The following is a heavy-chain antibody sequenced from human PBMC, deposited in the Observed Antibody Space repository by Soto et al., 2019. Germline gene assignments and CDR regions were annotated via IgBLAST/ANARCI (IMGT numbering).Heavy chain of an antibody. Sequence: QVQLQESGPGLVKPAETPSLTCTVSGGSVSSGSFYWSWIRQPPGKGLEWIGSVHYSGRTNYNPSLWSRVTLTVDTSKNPFSPRLGSVTAADTAVYYCARDWRGNSKRRAFDIWGQGTMVTVSS. CDR3: ARDWRGNSKRRAFDI. D-gene: IGHD2-21*02. V-gene: IGHV4-61*01. CDR2: VHYSGRT. CDR1: GGSVSSGSFY. J-gene: IGHJ3*02.